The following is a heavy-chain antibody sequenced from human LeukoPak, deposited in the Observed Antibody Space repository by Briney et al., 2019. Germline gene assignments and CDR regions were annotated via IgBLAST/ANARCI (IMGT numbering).Heavy chain of an antibody. V-gene: IGHV3-21*01. CDR3: ARDTANGPGYYDSSGYYPWFDP. CDR2: ISSTSVYK. CDR1: GFTFNTYN. Sequence: GGSLRLSCAASGFTFNTYNMNWVRQAPGKGLELVSSISSTSVYKYYADSVKGRFTISRDNAKNSLYLQMNSLRAEDTALYYCARDTANGPGYYDSSGYYPWFDPWGQGTLVTVSS. D-gene: IGHD3-22*01. J-gene: IGHJ5*02.